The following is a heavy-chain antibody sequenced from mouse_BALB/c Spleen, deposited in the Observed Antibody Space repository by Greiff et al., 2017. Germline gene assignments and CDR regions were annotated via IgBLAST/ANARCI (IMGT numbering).Heavy chain of an antibody. CDR3: ARLIFDY. J-gene: IGHJ2*01. V-gene: IGHV14-3*02. Sequence: EVKLMESGAELVKPGASVKLSCTASGFNIKDTYMHWVKQRPEQGLEWIGRIDPANGNTKYDPKFQGKATITADTSSNTAYLQLSSLTSEDTAVYYCARLIFDYWGQGTTLTVSS. CDR2: IDPANGNT. D-gene: IGHD2-4*01. CDR1: GFNIKDTY.